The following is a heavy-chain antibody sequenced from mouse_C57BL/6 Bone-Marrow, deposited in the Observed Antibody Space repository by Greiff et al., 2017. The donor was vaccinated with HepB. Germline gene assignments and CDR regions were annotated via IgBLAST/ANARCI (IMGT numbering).Heavy chain of an antibody. D-gene: IGHD2-1*01. CDR1: GFSFTSYG. J-gene: IGHJ4*01. CDR3: ARKGLSYGNYPYYAMDY. V-gene: IGHV2-2*01. CDR2: IWSGGST. Sequence: QVQLKESGPGLVQPSQSLSITCTVSGFSFTSYGVHWVRQSPGKGLEWLGVIWSGGSTDYNAAFISRLSISKDNSKSQVFFKMNSLQADDTAIYYCARKGLSYGNYPYYAMDYWGQGTSVTVSS.